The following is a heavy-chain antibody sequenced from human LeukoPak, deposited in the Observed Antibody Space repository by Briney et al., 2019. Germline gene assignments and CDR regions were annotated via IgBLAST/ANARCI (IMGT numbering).Heavy chain of an antibody. CDR1: GDSVSSNSAA. CDR2: TYYRSKWYN. D-gene: IGHD2-21*01. J-gene: IGHJ5*02. Sequence: SQTLSLTCAISGDSVSSNSAAWNWIRQSPSRGLEWLGRTYYRSKWYNDYAVSVKSRITINPDTSKNQFSLQLNSVTPEDTAVYYCARWFREDCLWGGGDCYHRAVNWFDPWGQGTLVTVSS. V-gene: IGHV6-1*01. CDR3: ARWFREDCLWGGGDCYHRAVNWFDP.